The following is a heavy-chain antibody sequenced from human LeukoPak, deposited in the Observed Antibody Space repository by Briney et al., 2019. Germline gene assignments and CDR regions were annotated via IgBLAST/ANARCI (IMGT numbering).Heavy chain of an antibody. CDR1: GGSISSSSYY. Sequence: SETLSLTCTVSGGSISSSSYYWGWIRQPPGKGLEWIGSIYYSGSTYYNPSLKSRVTISVDTSKNQFSLKLSSVTAADTAVYYCARGGGYSSSWYSGKEIWGQGTLVTVSS. D-gene: IGHD6-13*01. J-gene: IGHJ4*02. CDR2: IYYSGST. V-gene: IGHV4-39*07. CDR3: ARGGGYSSSWYSGKEI.